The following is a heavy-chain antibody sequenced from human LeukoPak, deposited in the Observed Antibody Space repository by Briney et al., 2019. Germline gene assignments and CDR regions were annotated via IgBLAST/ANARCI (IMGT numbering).Heavy chain of an antibody. V-gene: IGHV4-59*01. J-gene: IGHJ4*02. CDR1: GGSISSYY. CDR3: ARADSWSGNYRLFNY. D-gene: IGHD3-3*01. CDR2: VYYSGST. Sequence: PSETLSLTCTVSGGSISSYYWSWLRQPPGKGLEWIGYVYYSGSTSYNPSLKSRVTISVDTSKNQFSPNLRSVTAADTAVYYCARADSWSGNYRLFNYWGQGTLATVSS.